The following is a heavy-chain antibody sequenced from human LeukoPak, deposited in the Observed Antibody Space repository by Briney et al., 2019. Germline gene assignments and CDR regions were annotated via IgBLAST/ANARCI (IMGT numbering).Heavy chain of an antibody. J-gene: IGHJ3*02. CDR2: INTFSNPI. D-gene: IGHD3-22*01. CDR3: ARARGNGYYGSDAFDI. V-gene: IGHV3-48*02. CDR1: ASTFSTYS. Sequence: GGSLRLSCAASASTFSTYSMNWVRQAPGKGLEWISYINTFSNPIYYADSVRGRFTVSRDNAKNSLYLQMNSLGDDDTAVYYCARARGNGYYGSDAFDIWGQGTTFTVSS.